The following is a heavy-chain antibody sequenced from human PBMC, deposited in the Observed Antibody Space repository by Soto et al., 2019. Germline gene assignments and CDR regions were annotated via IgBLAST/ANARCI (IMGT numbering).Heavy chain of an antibody. CDR3: ARGRNGMDV. V-gene: IGHV1-8*01. Sequence: QVQLVQSGAEVKKPGASVKVSCKASGDPFSNYDIKWVRQATGQGLEWLGWMNPNSGNTGSARKFRGRVTMTRNTSLSTAYMELSSLRSADTAVYYCARGRNGMDVWGQGTTVTVSS. CDR1: GDPFSNYD. CDR2: MNPNSGNT. J-gene: IGHJ6*02.